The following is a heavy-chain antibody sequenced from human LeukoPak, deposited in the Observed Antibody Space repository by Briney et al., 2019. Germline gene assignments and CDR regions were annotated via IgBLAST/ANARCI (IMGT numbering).Heavy chain of an antibody. V-gene: IGHV4-39*02. J-gene: IGHJ4*02. CDR2: IYYSGST. CDR1: GDSISTSSYY. CDR3: ARDSTLDTAMVN. Sequence: SETLSLTCSVSGDSISTSSYYWGWIRQPPGKGLEWIGTIYYSGSTYYNPSLTSRVTISVDTSKNQFSLKLSSVTAADTAVYYCARDSTLDTAMVNWGQGTLVTVSS. D-gene: IGHD5-18*01.